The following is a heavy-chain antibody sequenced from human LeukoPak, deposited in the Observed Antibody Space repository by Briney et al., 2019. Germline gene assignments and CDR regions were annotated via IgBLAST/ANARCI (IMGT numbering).Heavy chain of an antibody. Sequence: GGSLRLSCAAPGFTFDTYRMNWVRQAPGKGLEWVSSISASGSYIYYADSLKGRFTISRDNTKNSLFLQMNSLRAEDTAVYYCARAPYDILTGYSPYYFDSWGQGTLVTVSS. V-gene: IGHV3-21*01. J-gene: IGHJ4*02. CDR3: ARAPYDILTGYSPYYFDS. CDR1: GFTFDTYR. D-gene: IGHD3-9*01. CDR2: ISASGSYI.